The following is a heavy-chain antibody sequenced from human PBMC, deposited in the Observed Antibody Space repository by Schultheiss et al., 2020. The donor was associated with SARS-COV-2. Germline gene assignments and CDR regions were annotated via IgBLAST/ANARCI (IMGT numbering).Heavy chain of an antibody. CDR3: ARRSFYDILTGYYHYNWFDP. CDR2: FYYSGST. V-gene: IGHV4-61*10. D-gene: IGHD3-9*01. J-gene: IGHJ5*02. CDR1: GPSISTGSYY. Sequence: SETLSLTCPVSGPSISTGSYYWSWIRQPAGKGLEWIGYFYYSGSTTYNPSIKSRVAISVDTSKNQLSLKLGSVTAADTAVNYCARRSFYDILTGYYHYNWFDPCGPGALGTISS.